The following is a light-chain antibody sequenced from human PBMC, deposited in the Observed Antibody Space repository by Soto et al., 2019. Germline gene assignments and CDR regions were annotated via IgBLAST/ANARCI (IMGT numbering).Light chain of an antibody. J-gene: IGKJ1*01. CDR2: GAS. CDR3: QQYDSSPLT. Sequence: ESVLTQSPGTLSLSPGERATLSCRASQSVRSSFFAWYQLKPGQAPRLLIYGASSRATGIPDRFSGSGSGTDFTLTISRLEPEDFAVYYCQQYDSSPLTFGRGAKVEIK. V-gene: IGKV3-20*01. CDR1: QSVRSSF.